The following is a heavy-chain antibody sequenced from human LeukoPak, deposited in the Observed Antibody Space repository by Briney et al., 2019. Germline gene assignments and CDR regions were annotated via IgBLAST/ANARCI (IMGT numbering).Heavy chain of an antibody. J-gene: IGHJ4*02. D-gene: IGHD3-22*01. V-gene: IGHV4-59*01. CDR3: ARASMIVVVITYFDY. Sequence: SETLSLTCTVSGGSISSYYWSWIRQPPGKGLEWIGYIYYSGSTNYNPSLKSRVTISVDTSKNQFSLKLSSVTAADTAVYYCARASMIVVVITYFDYWGQGTLVTVSS. CDR2: IYYSGST. CDR1: GGSISSYY.